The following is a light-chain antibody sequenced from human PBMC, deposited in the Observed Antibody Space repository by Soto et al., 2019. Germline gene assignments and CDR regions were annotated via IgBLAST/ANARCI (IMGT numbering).Light chain of an antibody. CDR2: KAS. V-gene: IGKV1-5*03. CDR1: QTITTS. CDR3: QQYDSYSVRT. Sequence: DIQMTQSPSTLSASVGDGVTITCRASQTITTSLAWYQQKPGKAPKLLIYKASSLESGVPSRFSGSGSGTEFTHTISSLQPDDFATYYCQQYDSYSVRTFGQGTKVEI. J-gene: IGKJ1*01.